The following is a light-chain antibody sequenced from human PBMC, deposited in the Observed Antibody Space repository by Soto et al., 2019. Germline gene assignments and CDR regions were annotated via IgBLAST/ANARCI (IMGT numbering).Light chain of an antibody. V-gene: IGKV3-11*01. CDR1: QSISSY. CDR3: QQLTDWPPQWT. Sequence: EIMLTQSPGTLSLSPGEKATLSCRASQSISSYLAWYQQKPGQAPRLLIYDASSRATGIPARFSGSGSGTDFTLTISSLEPEDFAVYYCQQLTDWPPQWTFGQGTMVDIK. J-gene: IGKJ1*01. CDR2: DAS.